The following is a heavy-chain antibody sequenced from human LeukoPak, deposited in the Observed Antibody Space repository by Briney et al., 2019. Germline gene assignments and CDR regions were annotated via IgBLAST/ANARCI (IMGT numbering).Heavy chain of an antibody. CDR1: GYTFTGYY. V-gene: IGHV1-2*06. CDR3: ASNYYDSSGYYYTLGY. J-gene: IGHJ4*02. D-gene: IGHD3-22*01. Sequence: ASVKVSCKASGYTFTGYYMHWVRQAPGQGLEWMGRINPNSGGTEYAQKFQGRVTMTRDTSISTAYMELSRLRPDDTAVYYCASNYYDSSGYYYTLGYWGQGTLVTVSS. CDR2: INPNSGGT.